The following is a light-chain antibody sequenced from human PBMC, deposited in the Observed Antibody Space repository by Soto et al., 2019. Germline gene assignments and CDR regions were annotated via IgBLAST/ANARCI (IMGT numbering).Light chain of an antibody. CDR2: AAS. V-gene: IGKV1-39*01. J-gene: IGKJ2*01. Sequence: DIQLTQSPSSLSASVGDRVTITCRASQTITTFLHWYRQTPGTAPDLLVYAASSLQSGVSSRFSGSGSGTDFTLTISRLQPEDFATLYCQQTSRTPPTFGQGT. CDR1: QTITTF. CDR3: QQTSRTPPT.